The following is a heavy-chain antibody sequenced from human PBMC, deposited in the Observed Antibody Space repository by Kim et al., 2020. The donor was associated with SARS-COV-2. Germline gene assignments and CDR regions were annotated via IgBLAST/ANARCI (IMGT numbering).Heavy chain of an antibody. J-gene: IGHJ4*02. CDR3: ARTIGFTMVRGVIGGPWY. D-gene: IGHD3-10*01. CDR1: GGSISSSSYY. V-gene: IGHV4-39*07. Sequence: ETLSLTCTVSGGSISSSSYYWGWIRQPPGKGLEWIGSIYYSGSTYYNPSLKSRVTISVDTSKNQFSLKLSSVTAADTAVYYCARTIGFTMVRGVIGGPWYWGQGTLVTVSS. CDR2: IYYSGST.